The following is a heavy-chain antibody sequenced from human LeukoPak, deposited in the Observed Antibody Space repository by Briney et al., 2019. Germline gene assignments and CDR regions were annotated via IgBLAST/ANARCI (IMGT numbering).Heavy chain of an antibody. D-gene: IGHD6-13*01. CDR3: AREQQLTLDYYYGMDV. J-gene: IGHJ6*02. Sequence: ASVKVSCKASGYTFTSYYMHWVRQAPGQGLEWMGIINPSGGSTSYAQKFQGRVTITADKSTSTAYMELSSLRSEDTAVYYCAREQQLTLDYYYGMDVWGQGTTVTVSS. CDR2: INPSGGST. CDR1: GYTFTSYY. V-gene: IGHV1-46*01.